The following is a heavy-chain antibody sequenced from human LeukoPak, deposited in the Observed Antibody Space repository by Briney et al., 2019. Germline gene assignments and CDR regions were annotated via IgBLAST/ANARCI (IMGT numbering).Heavy chain of an antibody. CDR2: MNPPSGNT. CDR1: GYTFTNYD. D-gene: IGHD4-23*01. Sequence: ASVTVSCTASGYTFTNYDINWVRQAPGQGPEGMGWMNPPSGNTDYAQKFQGRVTITRDTSISTAYMELSSLRSEDAAVYYCARDFGGNSGWFDPWGQGTLVAVSS. V-gene: IGHV1-8*01. CDR3: ARDFGGNSGWFDP. J-gene: IGHJ5*02.